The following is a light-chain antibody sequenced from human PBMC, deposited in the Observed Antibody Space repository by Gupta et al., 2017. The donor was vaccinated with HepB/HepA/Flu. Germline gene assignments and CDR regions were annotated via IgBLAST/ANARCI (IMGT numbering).Light chain of an antibody. CDR1: SGSVSTNYN. CDR3: ARHMGRGIWV. J-gene: IGLJ2*01. Sequence: QTVVTQEPSFSVSPGGTVTLTCGLSSGSVSTNYNPTWFQQTPGQPPRTLMYSTNTRSSGVPDRFSGSILGNTAALTITGAQARDESDYYGARHMGRGIWVFGGGTKLTVL. V-gene: IGLV8-61*01. CDR2: STN.